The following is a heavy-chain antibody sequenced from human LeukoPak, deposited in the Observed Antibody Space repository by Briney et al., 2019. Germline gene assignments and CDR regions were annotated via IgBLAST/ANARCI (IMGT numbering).Heavy chain of an antibody. CDR1: GGSFSSYY. CDR2: INHSGST. J-gene: IGHJ4*02. V-gene: IGHV4-34*01. Sequence: SETLSLTCAVYGGSFSSYYWSWIRQPPGKGLEWIGEINHSGSTNYNPSLKSRVTISVDTSKNQFSLKLSSVTAADTAVYYCARGFSWYYDSSGYQFDYWGQGTLVTVSS. D-gene: IGHD3-22*01. CDR3: ARGFSWYYDSSGYQFDY.